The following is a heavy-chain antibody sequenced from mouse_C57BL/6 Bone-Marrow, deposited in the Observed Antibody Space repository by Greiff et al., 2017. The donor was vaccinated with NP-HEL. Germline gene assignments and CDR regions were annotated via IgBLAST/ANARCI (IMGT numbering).Heavy chain of an antibody. CDR2: IYPGSGST. CDR3: ARLGLRYFDY. Sequence: VLLLQPGAELVKPGASVKMSCTASGYTFTSYWITWVMQRPGQGLEWIGDIYPGSGSTNYNEKFKSKATLTVDTSSSTAYMQLSSLTSEDSAVYYCARLGLRYFDYWGQGTTLTVSS. J-gene: IGHJ2*01. CDR1: GYTFTSYW. D-gene: IGHD4-1*01. V-gene: IGHV1-55*01.